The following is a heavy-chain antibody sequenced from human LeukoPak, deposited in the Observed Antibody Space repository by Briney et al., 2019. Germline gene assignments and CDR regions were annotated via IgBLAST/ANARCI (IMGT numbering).Heavy chain of an antibody. V-gene: IGHV4-61*02. J-gene: IGHJ3*02. D-gene: IGHD3-3*01. CDR1: GGSISSGSYY. CDR3: ARDRINSGFWSGYLDPDAFDI. CDR2: IYTSGST. Sequence: SETLSLTCTVSGGSISSGSYYWSWIRQPAGKGLEWIGRIYTSGSTNYNPSLKSRVTISVDTSKNQFSLKLSSVTAADTAVYYCARDRINSGFWSGYLDPDAFDIWGQGTMVTVSS.